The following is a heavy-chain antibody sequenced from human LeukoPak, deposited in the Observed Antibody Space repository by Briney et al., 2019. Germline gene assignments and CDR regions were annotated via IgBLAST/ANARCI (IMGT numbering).Heavy chain of an antibody. V-gene: IGHV1-8*01. D-gene: IGHD5-24*01. CDR1: GYTFTSYD. CDR2: MNPNSGNA. Sequence: ASVKVSCKASGYTFTSYDLNWVRQVTGQGLEWMGWMNPNSGNAGYAQKFQGRVTMTRNTSISTAYMELSSLRSEDTAVYYCARSGYNYPRGWFDPWGQGTLVTVSS. CDR3: ARSGYNYPRGWFDP. J-gene: IGHJ5*02.